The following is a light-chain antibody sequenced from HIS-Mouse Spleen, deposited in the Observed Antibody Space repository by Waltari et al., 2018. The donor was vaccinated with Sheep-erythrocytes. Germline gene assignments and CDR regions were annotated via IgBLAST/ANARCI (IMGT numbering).Light chain of an antibody. CDR3: QAWDSSIVV. CDR2: QDT. J-gene: IGLJ2*01. Sequence: SSELTQPLSVSVSPGQTASITCSGDKLGDKYACWYQQKPGQSPVLVIYQDTKRPSGIPERCSGSNAGNTATLTISGTQAMDEADYYCQAWDSSIVVFGGGTKLTVL. CDR1: KLGDKY. V-gene: IGLV3-1*01.